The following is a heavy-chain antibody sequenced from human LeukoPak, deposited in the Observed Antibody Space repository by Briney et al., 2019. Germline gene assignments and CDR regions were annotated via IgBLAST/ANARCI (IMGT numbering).Heavy chain of an antibody. CDR2: IYYSGST. V-gene: IGHV4-59*01. J-gene: IGHJ6*02. CDR1: GGSISSYY. Sequence: SETLSLTCTVSGGSISSYYWSWIRQPPGKGLEWIGYIYYSGSTNYNPSLKSRVTISVDTSKNQFSLKLSSVTAADTAVYYCARDPLPVGATQRGYYGMDVWGQGTTVTVSS. D-gene: IGHD1-26*01. CDR3: ARDPLPVGATQRGYYGMDV.